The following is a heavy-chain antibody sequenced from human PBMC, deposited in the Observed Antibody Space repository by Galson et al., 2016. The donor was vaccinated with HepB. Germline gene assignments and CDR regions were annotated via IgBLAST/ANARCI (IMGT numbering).Heavy chain of an antibody. CDR3: ARDEIESGYYNGPNYGMDV. CDR2: IKQDGSEK. V-gene: IGHV3-7*03. J-gene: IGHJ6*02. Sequence: SLRLSCAASGFTFRTYWMSWVRQAPGKGLEWVANIKQDGSEKYYVDSVKGRFTISRDNAKNSLYLQMNSLRAEDTAVYYCARDEIESGYYNGPNYGMDVWGQGTTVTVSS. CDR1: GFTFRTYW. D-gene: IGHD5-12*01.